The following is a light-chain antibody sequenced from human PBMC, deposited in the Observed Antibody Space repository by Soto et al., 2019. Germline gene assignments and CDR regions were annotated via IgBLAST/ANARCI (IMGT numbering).Light chain of an antibody. V-gene: IGLV4-60*02. CDR1: SGHSSYM. J-gene: IGLJ3*02. Sequence: QSELSQSSSASASLGSSVKLTCALSSGHSSYMIAWHQQQPGKAPRYLMKLEGSGSYNKGSGVPDRFSGSSSGADRYLTISNLRFEDEADYYCETWDSDRWVFGGGTKVTVL. CDR3: ETWDSDRWV. CDR2: LEGSGSY.